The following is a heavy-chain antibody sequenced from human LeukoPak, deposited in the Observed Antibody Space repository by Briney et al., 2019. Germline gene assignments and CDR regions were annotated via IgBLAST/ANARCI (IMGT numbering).Heavy chain of an antibody. Sequence: GGSLRLSCTASGFSFSNHYMRWIRQAPGKGLEWVANINEDGSNKWHLGSVKGRFTVSRDNARNSLYLQMNSLRVEDTAVYYCTRVIVAVPGYFDYFDFWGQGVPVTVSS. CDR1: GFSFSNHY. V-gene: IGHV3-7*01. CDR2: INEDGSNK. CDR3: TRVIVAVPGYFDYFDF. J-gene: IGHJ4*02. D-gene: IGHD6-19*01.